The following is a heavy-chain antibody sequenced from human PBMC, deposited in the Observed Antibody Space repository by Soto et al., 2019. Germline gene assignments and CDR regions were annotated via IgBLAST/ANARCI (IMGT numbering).Heavy chain of an antibody. V-gene: IGHV1-8*01. J-gene: IGHJ6*02. Sequence: ASVKVSCKASGYTFTSYDINWVRQATGQGLEWMGWMNPNSGNTGYAQKFQGRVTMTRNTSISTAYMELNSLRAEDTAVYYCARVLRGDYSGSGSYYLYGMDVWGQG. CDR3: ARVLRGDYSGSGSYYLYGMDV. D-gene: IGHD3-10*01. CDR1: GYTFTSYD. CDR2: MNPNSGNT.